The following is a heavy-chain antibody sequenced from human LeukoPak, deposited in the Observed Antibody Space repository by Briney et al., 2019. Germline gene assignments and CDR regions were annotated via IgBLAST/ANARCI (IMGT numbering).Heavy chain of an antibody. CDR2: IRYDGSNK. Sequence: GGSLRLSCAASGFTFSSYGMHWVRQAPGKGLEWVAFIRYDGSNKYYADSVTGRFTISRDNSKNTLYLQMNSLRAEDTAVYYCAKDRGYYDSSGYYLYWGQGTLVTVSS. CDR1: GFTFSSYG. D-gene: IGHD3-22*01. V-gene: IGHV3-30*02. CDR3: AKDRGYYDSSGYYLY. J-gene: IGHJ4*02.